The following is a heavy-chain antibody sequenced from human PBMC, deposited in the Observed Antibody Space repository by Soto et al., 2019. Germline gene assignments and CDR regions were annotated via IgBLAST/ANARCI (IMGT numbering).Heavy chain of an antibody. CDR2: ISSSSSYI. J-gene: IGHJ6*02. CDR3: ARDYGYFDWLLGYGMDV. V-gene: IGHV3-21*01. D-gene: IGHD3-9*01. Sequence: AGGSLRLSCAASGFTFSSYSMNWVRQAPGKGLEWVSSISSSSSYIYYADSVKGRFTISRDNAKNSLYLQMNSLRAEDTAVYYCARDYGYFDWLLGYGMDVWGQGTTVTVSS. CDR1: GFTFSSYS.